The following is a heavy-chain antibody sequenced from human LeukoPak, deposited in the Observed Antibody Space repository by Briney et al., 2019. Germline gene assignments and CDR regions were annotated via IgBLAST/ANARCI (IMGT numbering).Heavy chain of an antibody. CDR1: GFTFSSYG. CDR2: IRYDGSNK. CDR3: AKSRGYYDILTAPNWFDP. J-gene: IGHJ5*02. Sequence: PGGSLRLSCAASGFTFSSYGMHWVRQAPGKGLEWVAFIRYDGSNKYYADSVKGRFTLSRDNSKNTLYLQMNSLRAEDTAVYYCAKSRGYYDILTAPNWFDPWGQGTLVTVSS. D-gene: IGHD3-9*01. V-gene: IGHV3-30*02.